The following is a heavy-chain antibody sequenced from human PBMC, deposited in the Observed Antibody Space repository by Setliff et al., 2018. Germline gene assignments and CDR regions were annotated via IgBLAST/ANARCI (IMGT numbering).Heavy chain of an antibody. J-gene: IGHJ4*02. CDR2: ISGSGGST. Sequence: GVLKISCAVSGITFRSYAMSWVRQAQGKGLEWVSAISGSGGSTYYADSVKGRFTISRDNSKNTLYLQMNSLRAEDTAVYYCAKDLRGYDYGGFDYWGQGTLVTVSS. D-gene: IGHD5-12*01. CDR1: GITFRSYA. V-gene: IGHV3-23*01. CDR3: AKDLRGYDYGGFDY.